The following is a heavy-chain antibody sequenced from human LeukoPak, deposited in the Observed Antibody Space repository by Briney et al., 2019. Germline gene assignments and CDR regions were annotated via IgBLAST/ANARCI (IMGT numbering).Heavy chain of an antibody. CDR1: GGSISGYY. CDR3: PTTVTTQEKYYYYYGMDL. CDR2: IYYSGSA. D-gene: IGHD4-17*01. V-gene: IGHV4-59*01. Sequence: PSETLSLTCTVSGGSISGYYWSWIRQPPGKGLEWIWYIYYSGSANYNPSLKSRVTIAVDTSKNQSSLKMSSVTAAHTAVYYCPTTVTTQEKYYYYYGMDLWGQGTTVTVPS. J-gene: IGHJ6*02.